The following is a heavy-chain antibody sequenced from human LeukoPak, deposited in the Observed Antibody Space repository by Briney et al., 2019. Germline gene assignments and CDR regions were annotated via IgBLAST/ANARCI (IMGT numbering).Heavy chain of an antibody. D-gene: IGHD5-18*01. CDR2: ISWNSGSI. V-gene: IGHV3-9*01. CDR3: AKGVDTAMETFYYFDY. J-gene: IGHJ4*02. CDR1: GFTFDDYA. Sequence: GGSLRLSCAASGFTFDDYAMHWVRQAPGKGLEWVSGISWNSGSISYADSVKGRFTISRDNAKNSLYLQMNSLRAEDTALYYCAKGVDTAMETFYYFDYWGQGTLVTVSS.